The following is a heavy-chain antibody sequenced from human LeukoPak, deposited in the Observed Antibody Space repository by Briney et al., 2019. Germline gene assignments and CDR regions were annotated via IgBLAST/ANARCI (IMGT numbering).Heavy chain of an antibody. CDR3: ARYSYGNFDY. CDR2: IYYSGST. Sequence: SETLSLTCTVSGGSISSYYWSWIRQPPGKGLEWIGYIYYSGSTNYNPSLKSRVTISVDTSKDQFSLKLSSVTAADTAVYYCARYSYGNFDYWGQGTLVTVSS. D-gene: IGHD5-18*01. J-gene: IGHJ4*02. CDR1: GGSISSYY. V-gene: IGHV4-59*01.